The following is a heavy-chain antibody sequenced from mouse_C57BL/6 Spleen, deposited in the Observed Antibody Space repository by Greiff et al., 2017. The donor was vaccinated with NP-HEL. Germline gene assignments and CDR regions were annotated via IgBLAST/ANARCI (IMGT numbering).Heavy chain of an antibody. Sequence: VQGVESGPGLVAPSQSLSITCTVSGFSLTSYGVHWVRQPPGKGLEWLVVIWSDGSTTYNSALKSRLSISKDNSKSQVFLKMNSLQTDDTAMYYCARSDDYDGDWFAYWGQGTLVTVSA. D-gene: IGHD2-4*01. J-gene: IGHJ3*01. V-gene: IGHV2-6*03. CDR3: ARSDDYDGDWFAY. CDR1: GFSLTSYG. CDR2: IWSDGST.